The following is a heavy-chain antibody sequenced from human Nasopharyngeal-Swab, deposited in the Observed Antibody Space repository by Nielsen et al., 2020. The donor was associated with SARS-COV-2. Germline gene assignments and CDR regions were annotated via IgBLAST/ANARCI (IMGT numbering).Heavy chain of an antibody. J-gene: IGHJ4*02. CDR2: ISTTGSSK. CDR1: GFTFSDYC. Sequence: GESLKISCAASGFTFSDYCMSWIRQAPGKGLEWVSHISTTGSSKYYADSLKGRFTISRDNDKNSPYLQMNSLRADDTAVYYCASGGYDFWSGYPSDYWGLGTLVTVSS. V-gene: IGHV3-11*04. D-gene: IGHD3-3*01. CDR3: ASGGYDFWSGYPSDY.